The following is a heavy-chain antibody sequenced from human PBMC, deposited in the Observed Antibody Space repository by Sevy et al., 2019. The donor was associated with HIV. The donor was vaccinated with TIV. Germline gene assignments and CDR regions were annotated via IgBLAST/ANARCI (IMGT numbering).Heavy chain of an antibody. CDR1: GYTFTGYY. J-gene: IGHJ5*02. D-gene: IGHD3-3*01. CDR3: ARMPNYDFWSGYSQAYNWFDP. V-gene: IGHV1-2*06. CDR2: INPNSGGT. Sequence: ASVKVSCKASGYTFTGYYMHWVRQAPGQGLEWMGRINPNSGGTNYAQKFQGRVTMTRDTSISTAYMELSRLRSDDTAVYYCARMPNYDFWSGYSQAYNWFDPWGQGTLVTVSS.